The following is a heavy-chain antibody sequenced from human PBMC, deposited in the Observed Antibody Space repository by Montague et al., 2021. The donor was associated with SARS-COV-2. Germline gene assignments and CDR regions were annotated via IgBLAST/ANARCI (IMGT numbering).Heavy chain of an antibody. J-gene: IGHJ6*02. V-gene: IGHV3-7*01. Sequence: SLRLSCAASGFTFSSYWMSWVRQAPGKGLEWVANIKQDVSEKYXXXSXXXRFXISRDNAKNSLYLQLNSLRAEATAVYYCARDLTAMGQGHYYYYGMDVWGQGTTVTVSS. D-gene: IGHD5-18*01. CDR1: GFTFSSYW. CDR3: ARDLTAMGQGHYYYYGMDV. CDR2: IKQDVSEK.